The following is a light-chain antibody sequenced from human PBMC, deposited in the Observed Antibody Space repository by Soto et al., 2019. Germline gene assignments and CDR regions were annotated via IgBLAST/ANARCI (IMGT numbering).Light chain of an antibody. CDR3: LHYNSFSRT. V-gene: IGKV1-5*03. J-gene: IGKJ1*01. CDR1: DNIVHW. CDR2: KAA. Sequence: DIQMTQSPSTLSASVGDRVAITCRASDNIVHWVAWYQQKPGKAPKLLIYKAANLADEVPSRFAGSGSGTDFTLTVTRLQPDDFATYYCLHYNSFSRTFGQGTKVEV.